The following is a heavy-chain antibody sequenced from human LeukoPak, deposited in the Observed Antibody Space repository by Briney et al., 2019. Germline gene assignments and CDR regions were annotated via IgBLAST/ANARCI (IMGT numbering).Heavy chain of an antibody. CDR2: IYYSGST. CDR3: ARDIVMTTVTTGGLRSNWFDP. J-gene: IGHJ5*02. D-gene: IGHD4-11*01. CDR1: GGSISSHY. Sequence: SETLSLTCTVSGGSISSHYWSWIRQPPGKGLEWIGYIYYSGSTNYNPSLKSRVTISVGTSKNQFSLKLSSVTAADTAVYYCARDIVMTTVTTGGLRSNWFDPWGQGTLVTASS. V-gene: IGHV4-59*11.